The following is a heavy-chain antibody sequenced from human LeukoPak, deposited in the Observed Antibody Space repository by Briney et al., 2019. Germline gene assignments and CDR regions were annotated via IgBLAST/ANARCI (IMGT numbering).Heavy chain of an antibody. CDR1: GYTLTSNH. CDR3: TRDRGDCSRGNCHYYSGANDY. CDR2: IKSTGGTT. D-gene: IGHD2-15*01. Sequence: GASVKVSCKASGYTLTSNHMHWVRQAPGQGLEWIGIIKSTGGTTTYAQKFQGRVTMTRDSSTRTVYMELSSLTSEDTAVYYCTRDRGDCSRGNCHYYSGANDYWGQGTLVTVSS. J-gene: IGHJ4*02. V-gene: IGHV1-46*01.